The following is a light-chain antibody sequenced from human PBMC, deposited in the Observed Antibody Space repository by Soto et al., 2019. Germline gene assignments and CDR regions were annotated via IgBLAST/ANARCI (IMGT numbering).Light chain of an antibody. CDR2: AAS. J-gene: IGKJ1*01. CDR1: QGITAY. V-gene: IGKV1-27*01. CDR3: QNYNSAPWT. Sequence: DIQMTQPPSSLSASAGDRVTITCRASQGITAYFAWYQQKPGQVPNLLIYAASTLQSGVPSRFSGSGSGTDFTLTIAGLQPEDVATYYCQNYNSAPWTFGQVTKVEIK.